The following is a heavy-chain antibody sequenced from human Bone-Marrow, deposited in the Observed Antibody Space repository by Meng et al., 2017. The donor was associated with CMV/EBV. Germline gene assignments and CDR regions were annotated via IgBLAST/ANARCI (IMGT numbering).Heavy chain of an antibody. D-gene: IGHD3-3*01. J-gene: IGHJ5*02. CDR2: INPNSGGT. CDR3: AREGALWTGDTIFGVVIQDNNWFDP. CDR1: GYTFTGYY. V-gene: IGHV1-2*02. Sequence: ASVKVSCKASGYTFTGYYMHWVRQAPGQGLEWMGWINPNSGGTNYAQKFQGRVTMTRVTSISTAYMELSWLRSDDTAGDYCAREGALWTGDTIFGVVIQDNNWFDPWGQGTLVTGSS.